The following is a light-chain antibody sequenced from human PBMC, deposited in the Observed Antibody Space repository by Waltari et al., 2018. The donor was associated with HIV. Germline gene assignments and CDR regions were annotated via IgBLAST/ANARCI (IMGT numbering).Light chain of an antibody. CDR2: GAN. Sequence: SSELTQDPVLSVALGQTIKITCQGDSLRSFFPNWYQQTPGQAPILVVYGANRRPSGIPDRLSASNSGNTSSLIISDAQAVDEADYYCHSRDTDGDHYVFGGGTRVIV. J-gene: IGLJ1*01. CDR1: SLRSFF. V-gene: IGLV3-19*01. CDR3: HSRDTDGDHYV.